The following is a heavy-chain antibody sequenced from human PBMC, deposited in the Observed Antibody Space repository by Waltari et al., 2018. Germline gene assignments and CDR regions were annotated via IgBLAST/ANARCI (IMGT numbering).Heavy chain of an antibody. CDR2: IYYSGST. CDR1: GGSISSYY. V-gene: IGHV4-59*01. D-gene: IGHD6-13*01. J-gene: IGHJ6*04. CDR3: ASLAALTDGMDV. Sequence: QVQLQESGPGLVKPSETLSLTCTVSGGSISSYYWSWIRQPPGKGLEWIGYIYYSGSTNDNPSLKSRVTISVDTSKNQFSLKLSSVTAADTAVYYCASLAALTDGMDVWGKGTTVTISS.